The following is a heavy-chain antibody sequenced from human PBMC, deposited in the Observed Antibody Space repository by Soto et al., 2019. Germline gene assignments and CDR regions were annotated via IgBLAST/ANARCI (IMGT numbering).Heavy chain of an antibody. J-gene: IGHJ6*02. Sequence: ASVKVSCKASGYTFTSYYMHWVRQAPGQGLEWMGIINPSGGSTSYAQKFQGRVTMTRDTSTSTVYMELSSLRSEDTAVYYCARTYYDILPGSGVGPYYYYGMDVWGQGTTVTVSS. D-gene: IGHD3-9*01. V-gene: IGHV1-46*01. CDR3: ARTYYDILPGSGVGPYYYYGMDV. CDR1: GYTFTSYY. CDR2: INPSGGST.